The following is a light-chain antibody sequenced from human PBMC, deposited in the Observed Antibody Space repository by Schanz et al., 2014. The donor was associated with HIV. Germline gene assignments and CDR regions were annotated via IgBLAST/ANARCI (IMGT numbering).Light chain of an antibody. CDR3: QQCVTYPYT. CDR2: EAS. CDR1: QRISSW. J-gene: IGKJ2*01. V-gene: IGKV1-5*03. Sequence: DIQMTQSPSTLSASVGDRVTITCRASQRISSWLAWYQQKPGKAPKLLINEASNVQSGVPSRFSGSGSGTEFTLTISSLQPDDFATYYCQQCVTYPYTFGQGTKLEIK.